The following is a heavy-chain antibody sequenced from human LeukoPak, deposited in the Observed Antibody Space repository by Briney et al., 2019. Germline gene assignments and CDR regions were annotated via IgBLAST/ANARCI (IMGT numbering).Heavy chain of an antibody. CDR1: GGSISSGGYS. CDR3: ARGPVSHRRFDY. D-gene: IGHD1-14*01. V-gene: IGHV4-30-2*01. J-gene: IGHJ4*02. CDR2: IYHSGST. Sequence: PSETLSLTCAVSGGSISSGGYSWSWIRQPPGKGLEWIGYIYHSGSTHYNPSLKSRVTISVNRSKNQFSLKLSSVNAADTAVYYSARGPVSHRRFDYWGQGTLVTVSS.